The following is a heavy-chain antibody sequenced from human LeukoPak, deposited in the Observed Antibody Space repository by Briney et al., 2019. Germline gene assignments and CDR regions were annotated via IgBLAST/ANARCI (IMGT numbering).Heavy chain of an antibody. CDR2: IKQDGSEK. CDR3: ARSAAMVTGRFDY. CDR1: GFTFSSYA. Sequence: GGSLRLSCAASGFTFSSYAMSWVRQAPGKGLEWVANIKQDGSEKYYVDSVKGRFTISRDNAKNSLYLQMNSLRAEDTAVYYCARSAAMVTGRFDYWGRGTLVTVSS. D-gene: IGHD5-18*01. J-gene: IGHJ4*02. V-gene: IGHV3-7*01.